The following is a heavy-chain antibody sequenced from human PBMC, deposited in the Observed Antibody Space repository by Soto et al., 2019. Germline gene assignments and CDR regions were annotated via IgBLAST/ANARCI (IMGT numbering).Heavy chain of an antibody. V-gene: IGHV3-23*01. CDR1: HFAFNIDA. J-gene: IGHJ6*02. D-gene: IGHD1-20*01. Sequence: PGGSLRLSCVASHFAFNIDAMTWVRQAPGKGLEWVSSMSGSGSSIYYADSVKGRFTITRDKSKETLYLQMNSLRAEDTAVYWCARDNWNGAYYGLDVWGQGTTVTVSS. CDR2: MSGSGSSI. CDR3: ARDNWNGAYYGLDV.